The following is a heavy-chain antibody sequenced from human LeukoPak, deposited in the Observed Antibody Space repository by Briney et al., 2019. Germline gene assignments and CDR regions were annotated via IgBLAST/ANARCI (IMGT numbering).Heavy chain of an antibody. CDR3: ARFDSSGWPYFDY. CDR2: IIPIFGTA. D-gene: IGHD6-19*01. CDR1: GGTFSSYA. J-gene: IGHJ4*02. Sequence: SVKVSCKASGGTFSSYAINWVRQAPGQGLEWMGGIIPIFGTANYAQKFQGRVTITTDESTSTAYMELSSLRSEDTAVYYCARFDSSGWPYFDYWGQGTLVTVSS. V-gene: IGHV1-69*05.